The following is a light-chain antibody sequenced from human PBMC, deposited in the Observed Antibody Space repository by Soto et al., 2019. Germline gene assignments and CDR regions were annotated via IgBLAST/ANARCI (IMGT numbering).Light chain of an antibody. CDR3: QEQGSSPYT. J-gene: IGKJ2*01. CDR2: DAS. CDR1: QSVSSSY. Sequence: EIVLTQSPATLSLSPVERATLSCGASQSVSSSYLAWYQQKPGLAPRLLIYDASSRATGIPDRFSGSGSGTDFTLSICVLEPEAFAVYYCQEQGSSPYTLGQGTKREIK. V-gene: IGKV3D-20*01.